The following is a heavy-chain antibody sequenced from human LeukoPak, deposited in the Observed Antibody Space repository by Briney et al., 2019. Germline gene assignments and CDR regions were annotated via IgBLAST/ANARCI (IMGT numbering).Heavy chain of an antibody. CDR3: AKAPQTFDAFDI. CDR2: IRYDGSNK. V-gene: IGHV3-30*02. Sequence: GGSLRLSCAASGFTFSNFGMHWVRQAPGEGLEWVAFIRYDGSNKYYADSVKGRFTISRDNSKNTLYLQMNSLRGEDTAVYYCAKAPQTFDAFDIWGQGTMVTVSS. J-gene: IGHJ3*02. CDR1: GFTFSNFG.